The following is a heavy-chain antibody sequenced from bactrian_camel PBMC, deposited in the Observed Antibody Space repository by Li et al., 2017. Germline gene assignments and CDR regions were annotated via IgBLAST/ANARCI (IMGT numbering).Heavy chain of an antibody. V-gene: IGHV3S31*01. J-gene: IGHJ6*01. CDR2: IYTPGGRT. D-gene: IGHD1*01. CDR1: GYTDGPIC. CDR3: AADLSGGRCWGIMGPERFDA. Sequence: VQLVESGGGAVQSGGSLRLSCAASGYTDGPICMGWFRQAPGKEREGIASIYTPGGRTYYDDSVKGRFTISQDSVKNTVYLQMDSLKPEDTAMYYCAADLSGGRCWGIMGPERFDAWGQGTQVTVS.